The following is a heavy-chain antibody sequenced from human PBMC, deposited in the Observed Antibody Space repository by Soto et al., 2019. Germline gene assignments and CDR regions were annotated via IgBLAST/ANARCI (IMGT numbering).Heavy chain of an antibody. CDR3: AKAGGLRYFDWFPYGMDV. Sequence: PGGSLRLSCAASGFTFDDYAMHWVRQAPGKGLEWVSGISWNSGGIGYADSVKGRFTISRDNAKNSLYLQMNSLRAEDTALYYCAKAGGLRYFDWFPYGMDVWGQGTTVTVPS. V-gene: IGHV3-9*01. CDR2: ISWNSGGI. J-gene: IGHJ6*02. CDR1: GFTFDDYA. D-gene: IGHD3-9*01.